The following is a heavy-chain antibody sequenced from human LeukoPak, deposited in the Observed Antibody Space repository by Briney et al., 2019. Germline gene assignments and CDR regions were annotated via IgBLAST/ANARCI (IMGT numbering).Heavy chain of an antibody. D-gene: IGHD4-23*01. CDR3: ARRAGGYSHPYDY. CDR2: INYSGDTT. V-gene: IGHV3-23*01. CDR1: EFIFSDYA. J-gene: IGHJ4*02. Sequence: PGGSLRLSCAASEFIFSDYAMNWVRQAPGKGLEWVSTINYSGDTTYYADSVKGRFTISRDNAKNTLYLQMNSLRAEDTAVYYCARRAGGYSHPYDYWGQGILVTVSS.